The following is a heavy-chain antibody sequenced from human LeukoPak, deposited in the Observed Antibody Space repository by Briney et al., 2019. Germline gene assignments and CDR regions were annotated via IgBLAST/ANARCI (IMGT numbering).Heavy chain of an antibody. D-gene: IGHD5-24*01. CDR2: VYHTGST. CDR1: GASISSYF. Sequence: PSETLSLTCAVSGASISSYFWSWVRQPPGKGLEWIGYVYHTGSTNYNPSLKSRVTVSLDTSENQFSLQLNSVTPEDTAVYYCARDQIEMATIMDYYYGMDVWGQGTTVTVS. CDR3: ARDQIEMATIMDYYYGMDV. J-gene: IGHJ6*02. V-gene: IGHV4-59*12.